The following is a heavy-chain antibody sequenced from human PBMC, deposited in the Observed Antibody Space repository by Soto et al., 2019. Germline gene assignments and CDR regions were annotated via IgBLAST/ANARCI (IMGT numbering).Heavy chain of an antibody. J-gene: IGHJ5*02. D-gene: IGHD5-12*01. Sequence: GGSLRLSCAASGFTFSSYAMSWVRQAPGKGLEWVSAISGSGGSTYYADSVKGRFTISRDNSKSTLYLQMNSLRAEDTAVYYCAKVMEMATILGVNWFDPWGQGTLVTVSS. CDR1: GFTFSSYA. CDR2: ISGSGGST. CDR3: AKVMEMATILGVNWFDP. V-gene: IGHV3-23*01.